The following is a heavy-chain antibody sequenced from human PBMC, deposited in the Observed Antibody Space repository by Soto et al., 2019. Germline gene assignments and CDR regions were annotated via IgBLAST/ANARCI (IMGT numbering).Heavy chain of an antibody. CDR3: ASTRGYSYGYYYYYYGMGV. CDR2: IDPSDSYT. D-gene: IGHD5-18*01. J-gene: IGHJ6*02. V-gene: IGHV5-10-1*01. CDR1: GYSFTSYW. Sequence: GESLKISCKGSGYSFTSYWISWVRQMPGKGLEWMGRIDPSDSYTNYSPSFQGHVTISADKSISTAYLQWSSLKASDTAMYYCASTRGYSYGYYYYYYGMGVWGQGTTVTVSS.